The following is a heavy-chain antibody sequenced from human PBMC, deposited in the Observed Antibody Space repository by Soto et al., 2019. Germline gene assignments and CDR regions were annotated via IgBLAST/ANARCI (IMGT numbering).Heavy chain of an antibody. Sequence: QVQLVQSGAEVKKPGASVKVSCKASGYTFTSYGISWVRQAPGQGLEWMGWISAYNGNTNYAQKLQGRVTMTTDTSTSTAYMELRSLRSDDTAVYYCAREGWGVRGVMSDYYYYYGMDVWGQGTTVTVSS. CDR1: GYTFTSYG. CDR2: ISAYNGNT. J-gene: IGHJ6*02. CDR3: AREGWGVRGVMSDYYYYYGMDV. V-gene: IGHV1-18*01. D-gene: IGHD3-10*01.